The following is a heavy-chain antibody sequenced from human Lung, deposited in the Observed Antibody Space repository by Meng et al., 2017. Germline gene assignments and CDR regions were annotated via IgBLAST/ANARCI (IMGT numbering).Heavy chain of an antibody. V-gene: IGHV4-34*01. D-gene: IGHD4-11*01. CDR1: GGSFSDYY. CDR2: INHSGST. J-gene: IGHJ4*02. CDR3: ARGPTTMAHDFDY. Sequence: VQLPQWGPGLLMPSETLSLTCVVSGGSFSDYYWSWIRQPPGKGLEWIGEINHSGSTNYNPSLESRATISVDTSQNNLSLKLSSVTAADSAVYYCARGPTTMAHDFDYWGQGTLVTVSS.